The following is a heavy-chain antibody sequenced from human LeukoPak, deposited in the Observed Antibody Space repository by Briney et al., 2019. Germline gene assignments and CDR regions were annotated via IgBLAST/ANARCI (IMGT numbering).Heavy chain of an antibody. Sequence: SCKASGGTFSSYAMSWVRQAPGKGLEWVSAISGSGGSTYYADSVKGRFTISRDNSKNTLYLQMNSLRAEDTAVYYCAKDSHGESHFDYWGQGTLVTVSS. CDR2: ISGSGGST. D-gene: IGHD3-10*01. CDR3: AKDSHGESHFDY. CDR1: GGTFSSYA. J-gene: IGHJ4*02. V-gene: IGHV3-23*01.